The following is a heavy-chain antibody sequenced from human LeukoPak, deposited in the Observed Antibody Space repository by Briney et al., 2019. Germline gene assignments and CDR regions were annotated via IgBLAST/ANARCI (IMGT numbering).Heavy chain of an antibody. CDR2: LNWNGGST. CDR3: ARGHPYGDYNFDY. CDR1: GFTFDDYG. Sequence: GGSLRLSCAASGFTFDDYGMTWVRRAPGKGLEWVSGLNWNGGSTGYADSVKGRFTISRDNAKNSLYLQMNSLRAEDTAVYYCARGHPYGDYNFDYWGQGTLVTVSS. J-gene: IGHJ4*02. D-gene: IGHD4-17*01. V-gene: IGHV3-20*04.